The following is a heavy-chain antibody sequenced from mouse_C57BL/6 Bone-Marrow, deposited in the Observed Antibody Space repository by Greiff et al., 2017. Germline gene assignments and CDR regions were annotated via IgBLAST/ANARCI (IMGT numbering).Heavy chain of an antibody. J-gene: IGHJ1*03. CDR2: IDPENGDT. Sequence: EVQLQQSGAELVRPGASVKLSCTASGFNIKDDYMHWVKQRPEQGLEWIGWIDPENGDTEYASKFQGKATITADPSSNTAYLQLSSLTSADTAVYYCTTGALLWYFDVWGKGTTVTVSS. CDR1: GFNIKDDY. V-gene: IGHV14-4*01. D-gene: IGHD3-1*01. CDR3: TTGALLWYFDV.